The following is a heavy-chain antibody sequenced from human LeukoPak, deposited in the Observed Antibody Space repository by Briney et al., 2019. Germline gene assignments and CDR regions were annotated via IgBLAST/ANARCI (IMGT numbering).Heavy chain of an antibody. V-gene: IGHV1-2*02. Sequence: ASVKVSCKASGYTFTGYYMHWVRQAPGQGLEWMGWINPNSGGTNYAQKFQGRVTMTRDTSISTAYMELSRLRSDDTAVYYCARVDVLMVYARLDYWGQRTLVTVSS. D-gene: IGHD2-8*01. J-gene: IGHJ4*02. CDR3: ARVDVLMVYARLDY. CDR1: GYTFTGYY. CDR2: INPNSGGT.